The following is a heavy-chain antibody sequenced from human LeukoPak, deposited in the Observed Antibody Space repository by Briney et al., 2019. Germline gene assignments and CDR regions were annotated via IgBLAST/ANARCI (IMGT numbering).Heavy chain of an antibody. CDR3: ASSPLSLNYYDSGGYLRY. J-gene: IGHJ4*02. CDR2: IYYSGST. V-gene: IGHV4-59*01. Sequence: SETLSLTCTVSGGSISSYYWSWIRQPPGKGLEWIGYIYYSGSTNYNPSLKSRATISVDTSKNQFSLKLSSVTAADTAVYYCASSPLSLNYYDSGGYLRYWGQGTLVTVSS. CDR1: GGSISSYY. D-gene: IGHD3-22*01.